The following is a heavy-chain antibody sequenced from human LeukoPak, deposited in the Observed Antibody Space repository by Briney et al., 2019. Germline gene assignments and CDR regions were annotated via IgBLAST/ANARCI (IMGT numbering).Heavy chain of an antibody. CDR2: VAGRDTST. CDR3: AKWRDYDVMTGYYDSDY. J-gene: IGHJ4*02. CDR1: GFTFSNYA. Sequence: GGSLRLAWAAAGFTFSNYAMSWVRQAPGKGLEWVSAVAGRDTSTYYTDSVKGRVTISRDNSKNTLYLQMNSLSAEDTAIYYCAKWRDYDVMTGYYDSDYWGQGTPVTVSS. D-gene: IGHD3-9*01. V-gene: IGHV3-23*01.